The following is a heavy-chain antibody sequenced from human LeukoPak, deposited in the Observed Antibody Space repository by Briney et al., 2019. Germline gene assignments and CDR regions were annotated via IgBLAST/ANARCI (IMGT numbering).Heavy chain of an antibody. V-gene: IGHV4-39*01. J-gene: IGHJ6*03. CDR1: GGSISSSSYY. Sequence: SETLSLTCTVSGGSISSSSYYWGWIRQPPGKGLEWIGNIYYIGSTYYNPSLKSRVTISVDTSKNQFSLKLSSVTAADTAVYYCARHIGGRYYYYYMDVWGKGTTVTISS. D-gene: IGHD3-16*02. CDR3: ARHIGGRYYYYYMDV. CDR2: IYYIGST.